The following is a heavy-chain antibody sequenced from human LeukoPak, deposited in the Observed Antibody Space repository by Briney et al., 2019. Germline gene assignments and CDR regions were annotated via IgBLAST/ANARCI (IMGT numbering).Heavy chain of an antibody. CDR2: ISSVGYRT. V-gene: IGHV3-30*18. Sequence: PGRSLRLSCAASGFPFSTYDMHWVRQAPDKGLQWVAVISSVGYRTDYPDSVRGRFTISRDNFKNTVDLQMISVTAEDTAMYFCAKGLGTGSVLARPLHYWGQGTLVTVSS. CDR1: GFPFSTYD. J-gene: IGHJ4*02. CDR3: AKGLGTGSVLARPLHY. D-gene: IGHD3-10*01.